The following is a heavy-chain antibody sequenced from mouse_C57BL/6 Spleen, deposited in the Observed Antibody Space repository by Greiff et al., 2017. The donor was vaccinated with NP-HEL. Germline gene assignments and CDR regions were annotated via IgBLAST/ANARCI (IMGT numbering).Heavy chain of an antibody. Sequence: QVQLQQSGPELVKPGASVKISCKASGYAFSSSWMNWVKQRPGKGLEWIGRIYPGDGDTNYNGKFKGKATLTADKSSSTAYMQLSSLTSEDSAVYFCARYYDGYYGDYFDDWGQGTTLTVSS. CDR3: ARYYDGYYGDYFDD. J-gene: IGHJ2*01. CDR1: GYAFSSSW. D-gene: IGHD2-3*01. V-gene: IGHV1-82*01. CDR2: IYPGDGDT.